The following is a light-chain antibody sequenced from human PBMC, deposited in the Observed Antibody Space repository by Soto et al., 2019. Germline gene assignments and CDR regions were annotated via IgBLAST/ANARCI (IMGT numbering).Light chain of an antibody. V-gene: IGKV3-20*01. Sequence: EIGLTQSPVSLSLSPGERATVSCRAIQTVTSSYLAWYQQKPGQAPRLLIYGASSRATGIPDRFRGSGSGTDFTLTISRLEPEDFAVYSCQQYGSSPTFGQGTKVDIK. CDR1: QTVTSSY. J-gene: IGKJ1*01. CDR3: QQYGSSPT. CDR2: GAS.